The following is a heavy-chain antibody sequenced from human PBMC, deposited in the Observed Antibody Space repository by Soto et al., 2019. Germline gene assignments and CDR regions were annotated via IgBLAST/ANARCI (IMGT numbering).Heavy chain of an antibody. Sequence: QVQLVESGGGVVQPGRSLRLSCAASGFTFGDSGMHWVRQAPGKGLEWVAVIWFDGSSQYYADSVKGRFTISRDNSQNTLYLQMNSLRVEDTAVYFCARVRVVRGSGLTYFDFWGQGTLVTVSS. D-gene: IGHD3-10*01. J-gene: IGHJ4*01. V-gene: IGHV3-33*01. CDR3: ARVRVVRGSGLTYFDF. CDR2: IWFDGSSQ. CDR1: GFTFGDSG.